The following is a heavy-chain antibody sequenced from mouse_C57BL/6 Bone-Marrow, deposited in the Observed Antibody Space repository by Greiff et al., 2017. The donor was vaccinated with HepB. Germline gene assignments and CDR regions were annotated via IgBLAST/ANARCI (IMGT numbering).Heavy chain of an antibody. J-gene: IGHJ2*01. D-gene: IGHD2-1*01. V-gene: IGHV1-19*01. CDR2: INPYNGGT. CDR3: ARGGGNYGY. Sequence: VQLQQSGPVLVKPGASVKMSCKASGYTFTDYYMNWVKQSHGKSLEWIGVINPYNGGTSYNQKFKGKATLTVDKSSGTAYMELNSLTSEDSAVYYCARGGGNYGYWGQGTTLTVSS. CDR1: GYTFTDYY.